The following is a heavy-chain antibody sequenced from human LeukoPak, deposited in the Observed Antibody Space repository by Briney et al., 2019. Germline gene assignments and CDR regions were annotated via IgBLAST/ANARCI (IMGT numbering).Heavy chain of an antibody. J-gene: IGHJ6*02. Sequence: SETLSLTCAVSGGSISSNNWWGWVRQPPGKGLEWIGEIYHSGSPNYNPSLKSRVTISVDKSRNHFSLNLSSVTAADTAVYYCASGYCSSTSCYVYYYYGMDVWGQGTTVTVSS. CDR2: IYHSGSP. V-gene: IGHV4-4*02. CDR1: GGSISSNNW. D-gene: IGHD2-2*03. CDR3: ASGYCSSTSCYVYYYYGMDV.